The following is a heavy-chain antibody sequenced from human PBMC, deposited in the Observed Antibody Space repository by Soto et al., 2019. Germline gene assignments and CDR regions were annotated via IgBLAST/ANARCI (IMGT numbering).Heavy chain of an antibody. CDR3: PITMVRSRLFDY. V-gene: IGHV4-39*01. CDR1: GGSISSSSYY. D-gene: IGHD3-10*01. Sequence: QLQLQESGPGLVKPSETLSLTCTVSGGSISSSSYYWGWIRQPPGKGLEWIGSIYYSGSTYYNPSLRSRVTISVDTSKNQFSLKLSSVTAADTAVYYCPITMVRSRLFDYWGQGTLVTVSS. CDR2: IYYSGST. J-gene: IGHJ4*02.